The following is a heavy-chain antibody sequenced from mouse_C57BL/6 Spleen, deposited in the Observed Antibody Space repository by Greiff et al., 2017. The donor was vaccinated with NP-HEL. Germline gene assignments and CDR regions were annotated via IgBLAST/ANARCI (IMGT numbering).Heavy chain of an antibody. J-gene: IGHJ2*01. CDR2: IYPRSGNT. V-gene: IGHV1-81*01. CDR1: GYTFTSYG. CDR3: ARRGPYDYDDYFDY. D-gene: IGHD2-4*01. Sequence: QVQLQQSGAELARPGASVKLSCKASGYTFTSYGISWVKQRTGPGLEWIGEIYPRSGNTYYNEKFKGKATLTADKSSSTAYMELRSLTSEDSAVYFCARRGPYDYDDYFDYWGQGTTLTVSS.